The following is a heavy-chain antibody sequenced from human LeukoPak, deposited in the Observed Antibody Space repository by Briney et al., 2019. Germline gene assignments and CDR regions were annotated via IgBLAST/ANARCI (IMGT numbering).Heavy chain of an antibody. D-gene: IGHD3-10*01. J-gene: IGHJ4*02. CDR3: AKDKHAGKYFDY. CDR2: ISGSGGST. CDR1: GFTFSSYS. Sequence: GGSLRLSCAASGFTFSSYSMNWVRQAPGKGLEWVSAISGSGGSTYYADSVKGRFTISRDNSKNTLYLQMNSLRAEDTAVYYCAKDKHAGKYFDYWGQGTLVTVSS. V-gene: IGHV3-23*01.